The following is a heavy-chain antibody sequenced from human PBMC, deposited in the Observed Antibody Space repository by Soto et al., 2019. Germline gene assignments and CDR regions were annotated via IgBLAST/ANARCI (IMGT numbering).Heavy chain of an antibody. CDR2: ISAYNGNT. D-gene: IGHD3-9*01. Sequence: RASVKVSCKASGYTFTSYGISWVRQAPGQGLEWMGWISAYNGNTNYAQKLQGRVTMTTDTSTSTAYMELRSLRSDDTAVYYCATERSRGRTFNILTGYYPGLYYYYGMDVWGQGTTVTVSS. CDR3: ATERSRGRTFNILTGYYPGLYYYYGMDV. V-gene: IGHV1-18*01. CDR1: GYTFTSYG. J-gene: IGHJ6*02.